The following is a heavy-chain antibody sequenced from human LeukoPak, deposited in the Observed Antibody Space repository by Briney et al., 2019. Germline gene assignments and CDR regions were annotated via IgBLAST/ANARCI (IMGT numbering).Heavy chain of an antibody. CDR2: ISSSGSTI. Sequence: PGGSPRLSCAASGFTFSDYYMSWIRQAPGKGPEWVSYISSSGSTIYYADSVKGRFTISRDNAKNSLYLQMNNLRAEDTAVYYCARDGDYYDSSGYYLDYWGQGTLVTVSS. J-gene: IGHJ4*02. CDR3: ARDGDYYDSSGYYLDY. CDR1: GFTFSDYY. D-gene: IGHD3-22*01. V-gene: IGHV3-11*01.